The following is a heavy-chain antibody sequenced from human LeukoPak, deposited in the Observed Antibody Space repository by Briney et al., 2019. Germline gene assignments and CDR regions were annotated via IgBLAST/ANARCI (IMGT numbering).Heavy chain of an antibody. J-gene: IGHJ4*02. CDR2: ISGSGGST. V-gene: IGHV3-23*01. CDR1: GFTFSSYG. D-gene: IGHD3-22*01. CDR3: AKDRYYYDSSLGY. Sequence: GGSLRLSCAASGFTFSSYGVSWVRQAPGKGLEWVSAISGSGGSTYYADSVKGRFTISRDNSKNTLYLQMNSLRAEDTAVYYCAKDRYYYDSSLGYWGQGTLVTVSS.